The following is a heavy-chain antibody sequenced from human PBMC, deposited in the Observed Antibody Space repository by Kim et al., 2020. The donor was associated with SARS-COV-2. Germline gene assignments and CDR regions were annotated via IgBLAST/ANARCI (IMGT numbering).Heavy chain of an antibody. D-gene: IGHD3-10*01. Sequence: NYARKLQGRVTMTTDTSTSTAYMELRSLRSDATAVYYCARAARGPSWFDPWGQGTLVTVSS. V-gene: IGHV1-18*01. CDR3: ARAARGPSWFDP. J-gene: IGHJ5*02.